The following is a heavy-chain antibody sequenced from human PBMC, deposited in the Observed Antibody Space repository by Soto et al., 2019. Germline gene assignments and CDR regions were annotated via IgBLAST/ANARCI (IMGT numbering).Heavy chain of an antibody. Sequence: PGGSLRLSCAASGFTFSSYAMRWVRQVPGKGLEWVSGISGSGGSTYYADSVKGRFTISRDNSKNTLYLQMNSLRAEDTALYYCAKDAYPTSSEFDYWGQGTLVTVSS. V-gene: IGHV3-23*01. CDR2: ISGSGGST. J-gene: IGHJ4*02. D-gene: IGHD2-2*01. CDR1: GFTFSSYA. CDR3: AKDAYPTSSEFDY.